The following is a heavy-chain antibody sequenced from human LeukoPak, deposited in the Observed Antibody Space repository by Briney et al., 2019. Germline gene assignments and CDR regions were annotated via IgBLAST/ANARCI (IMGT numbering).Heavy chain of an antibody. J-gene: IGHJ4*02. CDR1: GLTFSDYW. CDR2: INSDGSST. Sequence: PGGSLRLSCAASGLTFSDYWMHWVRQAPGKGLVWVSRINSDGSSTSYADSVKGRFTISRDNTKNTLYLQMNSLRAEDTAMYYCATSRTFDYWGQGTLVTVSS. CDR3: ATSRTFDY. V-gene: IGHV3-74*01. D-gene: IGHD1-1*01.